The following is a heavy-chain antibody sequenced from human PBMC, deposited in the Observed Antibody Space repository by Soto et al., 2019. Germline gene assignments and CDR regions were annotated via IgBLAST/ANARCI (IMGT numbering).Heavy chain of an antibody. J-gene: IGHJ4*02. CDR3: ARGSNQDY. Sequence: EVQLVESGGDLVQPGGSLRLSCVASGFTFSPYWMSWVRQAPGRGLQWVATINNDGSEKYYADSVKGRFTISRENARESLYLQLTSLRAEDTAIYYCARGSNQDYWGQGTLVAVSS. CDR2: INNDGSEK. V-gene: IGHV3-7*03. D-gene: IGHD2-8*01. CDR1: GFTFSPYW.